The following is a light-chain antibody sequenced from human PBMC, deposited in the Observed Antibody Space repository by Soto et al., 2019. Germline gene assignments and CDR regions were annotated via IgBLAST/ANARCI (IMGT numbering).Light chain of an antibody. V-gene: IGLV2-8*01. CDR1: KSDIGVYDF. J-gene: IGLJ1*01. Sequence: QSALTQPPSASGSPGQSVTISCTGTKSDIGVYDFVSWYQHHTAKAPRLIIYEVVQRPSEVPDRFSGSKSGNTASLTVSGRQAADEADYFCKSYAGSNTYVFGSGTKVTVL. CDR2: EVV. CDR3: KSYAGSNTYV.